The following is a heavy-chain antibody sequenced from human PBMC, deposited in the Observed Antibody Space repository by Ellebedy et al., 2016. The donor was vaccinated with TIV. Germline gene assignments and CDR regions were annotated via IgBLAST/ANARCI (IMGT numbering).Heavy chain of an antibody. CDR1: GGSISSSSYY. CDR3: ARDYLYDFWSGYYGGWFDP. V-gene: IGHV4-39*07. CDR2: IYYSGST. J-gene: IGHJ5*02. Sequence: MPSETLSLTCIVSGGSISSSSYYWGWIRQPPGKGLEWIGSIYYSGSTYYNPSLKSRVTISVDTSKNQFSLKLSSVTAADTAVYYCARDYLYDFWSGYYGGWFDPWGQGTLVTVSS. D-gene: IGHD3-3*01.